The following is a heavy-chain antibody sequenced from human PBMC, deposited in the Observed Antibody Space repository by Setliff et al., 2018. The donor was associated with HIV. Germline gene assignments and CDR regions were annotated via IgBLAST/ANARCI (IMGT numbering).Heavy chain of an antibody. CDR2: IYYTGST. D-gene: IGHD3-10*01. CDR3: ARNRVPSSL. Sequence: SETLSLTCTVSGGSMSSYYWSWIRQPPGKGLEWIGSIYYTGSTDYNPSLMSRVTISLDTPKNQFSLKLNSVIAADTAVYYCARNRVPSSLWGQGTPVTVS. V-gene: IGHV4-59*01. J-gene: IGHJ4*02. CDR1: GGSMSSYY.